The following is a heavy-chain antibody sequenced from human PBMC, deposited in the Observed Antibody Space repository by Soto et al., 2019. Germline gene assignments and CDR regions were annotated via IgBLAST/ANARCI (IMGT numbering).Heavy chain of an antibody. J-gene: IGHJ6*02. CDR3: ARERGGLSGADV. Sequence: PRLSCAGSGFTLSNYEMNWVRQAPGKGLEWVSYISTGGSSIYYADSVKGRFTIARDNGKNSVYLQMSSLRAEDTATYYCARERGGLSGADVWGQGTTVTVSS. CDR2: ISTGGSSI. CDR1: GFTLSNYE. D-gene: IGHD1-26*01. V-gene: IGHV3-48*03.